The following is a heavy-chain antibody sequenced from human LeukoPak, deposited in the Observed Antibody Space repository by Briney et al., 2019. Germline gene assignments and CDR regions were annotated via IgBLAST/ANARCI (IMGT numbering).Heavy chain of an antibody. J-gene: IGHJ4*02. CDR2: ISGSGGST. Sequence: GGSLRLSCAASGFTFSSYAMSWVRQAPGKGLEWVSAISGSGGSTYYADSVKGRFTISRDNSKNTLYLQMNSLRAEDTAVYYCAKDMAHCSSTSCCPGLFDYWGQGTLVTVSS. CDR3: AKDMAHCSSTSCCPGLFDY. CDR1: GFTFSSYA. V-gene: IGHV3-23*01. D-gene: IGHD2-2*01.